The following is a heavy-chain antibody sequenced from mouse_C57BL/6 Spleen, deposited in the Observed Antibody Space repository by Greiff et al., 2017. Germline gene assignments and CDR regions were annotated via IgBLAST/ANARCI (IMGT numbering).Heavy chain of an antibody. D-gene: IGHD1-1*01. Sequence: QVQLQQSGAELVRPGASVKLSCKASGYTFTDYYINWVKQRPGQGLEWIARIYPGSGNTYYNEKFKGKATLTAEKSSSTAYMQLSSLTSEDSAVYFCAREGYGSHYFDYWGQGTTLTVSS. CDR1: GYTFTDYY. J-gene: IGHJ2*01. CDR2: IYPGSGNT. V-gene: IGHV1-76*01. CDR3: AREGYGSHYFDY.